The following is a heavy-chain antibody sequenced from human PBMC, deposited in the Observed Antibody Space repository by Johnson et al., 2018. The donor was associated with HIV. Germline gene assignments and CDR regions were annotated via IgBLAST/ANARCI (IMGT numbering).Heavy chain of an antibody. J-gene: IGHJ3*01. V-gene: IGHV3-9*01. CDR2: ISWNSGSI. CDR3: AKSPGKDNGGNNGGIDF. Sequence: VQLVESGGGLVQPGRSLRLSCAASGFTFDDYAMHWVRQAPGKGLEWVSGISWNSGSIGYADSVKGRFTISRDNAKNSLYLQMNSLRAEDTAMDYCAKSPGKDNGGNNGGIDFWGQGKRVTVSS. D-gene: IGHD4-23*01. CDR1: GFTFDDYA.